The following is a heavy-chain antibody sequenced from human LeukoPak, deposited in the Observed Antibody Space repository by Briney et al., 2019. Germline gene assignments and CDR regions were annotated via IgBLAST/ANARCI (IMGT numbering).Heavy chain of an antibody. J-gene: IGHJ4*02. Sequence: PSQTLSLTCTVSGGSISSGGYYWGWIRQPPGKGLEWIGSIYYSGSTYYNPSLKSRVTISVDTSKNQFSLKLSSVTAADTAVYYCARLDDVLLWFGESAPHFDYWGQGTLVTVSS. V-gene: IGHV4-39*01. D-gene: IGHD3-10*01. CDR3: ARLDDVLLWFGESAPHFDY. CDR2: IYYSGST. CDR1: GGSISSGGYY.